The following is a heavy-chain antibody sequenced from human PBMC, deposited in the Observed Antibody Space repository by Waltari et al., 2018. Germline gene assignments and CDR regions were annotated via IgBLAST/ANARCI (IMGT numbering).Heavy chain of an antibody. CDR1: GGTVSSKA. J-gene: IGHJ4*02. CDR2: LIPIFGTA. Sequence: QVQLVQSGAEVKQPGSAVRVYCQATGGTVSSKATRWAPQAPGQALEWKGGLIPIFGTANYAQKFQGRVTITADEATSTAYMELSSLRSEDTAVYYCASTYYYGSESSFDYWGQGTLVTVSS. CDR3: ASTYYYGSESSFDY. D-gene: IGHD3-10*01. V-gene: IGHV1-69*12.